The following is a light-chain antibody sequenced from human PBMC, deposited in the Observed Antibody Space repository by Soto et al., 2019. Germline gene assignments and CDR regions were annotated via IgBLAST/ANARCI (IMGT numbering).Light chain of an antibody. J-gene: IGLJ7*01. V-gene: IGLV2-14*01. CDR2: EVS. CDR3: SSYTSSSTLAV. CDR1: TCAIGDYNY. Sequence: QYALTQPASVSGSPGQSITISCTGTTCAIGDYNYVAWYQQHPGKAPKLMIYEVSNRPSGVSNRFSGSKSGNTASLTISGLQAEDEADYYCSSYTSSSTLAVFGGGTQLTVL.